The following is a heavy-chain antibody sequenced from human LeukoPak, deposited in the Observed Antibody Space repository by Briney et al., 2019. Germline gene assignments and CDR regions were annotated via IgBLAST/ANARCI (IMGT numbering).Heavy chain of an antibody. Sequence: PGGSLRLSCAASGFIFSNYVMHWVRQAPGKGLEWVAVIWHDGSEKYYGDSVKGRFSISRDNSKNTLYLQMNSPRAEDAAVYFCVKESDAFEISGDRTMVTVSS. CDR1: GFIFSNYV. CDR3: VKESDAFEI. V-gene: IGHV3-33*06. CDR2: IWHDGSEK. J-gene: IGHJ3*02.